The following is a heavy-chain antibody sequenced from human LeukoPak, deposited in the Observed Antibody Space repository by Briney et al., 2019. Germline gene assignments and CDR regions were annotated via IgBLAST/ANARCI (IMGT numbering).Heavy chain of an antibody. CDR1: AFTFSSYA. Sequence: GGSLRLSCAASAFTFSSYAMNWVRQAPGKGLEWVSAISGIGGSTYYADSVRGRFAISRDNSKNTLYLQINGLRAEDTAVYYCAKDLRFGELSYPAPDSWGEGSLVTVSS. J-gene: IGHJ4*02. D-gene: IGHD3-16*02. CDR2: ISGIGGST. CDR3: AKDLRFGELSYPAPDS. V-gene: IGHV3-23*01.